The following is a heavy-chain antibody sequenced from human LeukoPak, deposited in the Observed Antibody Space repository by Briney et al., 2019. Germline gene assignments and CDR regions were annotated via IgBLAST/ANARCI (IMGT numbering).Heavy chain of an antibody. J-gene: IGHJ6*02. CDR3: ARVLGRVGATPGWYYYGMDV. D-gene: IGHD1-26*01. Sequence: PSETLSLTCTVSGGSISSYYWSWIRQPPGKGLEWIGYIYYSGSTNYNPSLKSRVTISVDTSKNQSSLKLSSVTAADTAVYYCARVLGRVGATPGWYYYGMDVWGQGTTVTVSS. CDR2: IYYSGST. CDR1: GGSISSYY. V-gene: IGHV4-59*01.